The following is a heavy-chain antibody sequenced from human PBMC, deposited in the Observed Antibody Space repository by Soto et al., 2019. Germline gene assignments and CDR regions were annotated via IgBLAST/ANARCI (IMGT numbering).Heavy chain of an antibody. D-gene: IGHD6-19*01. V-gene: IGHV3-30-3*01. Sequence: QVQLVESGGGVVQPGRSLRLSCAASGFTFSSYAMHWVRQAPGKGLEWVAVISYDGSNKYYADSVKGRFTISRDNSKNTLYLQMNSLRAEDTAVYYCARDLMTRYSSGWDLMADYWGQGTLVTVSS. CDR1: GFTFSSYA. CDR2: ISYDGSNK. J-gene: IGHJ4*02. CDR3: ARDLMTRYSSGWDLMADY.